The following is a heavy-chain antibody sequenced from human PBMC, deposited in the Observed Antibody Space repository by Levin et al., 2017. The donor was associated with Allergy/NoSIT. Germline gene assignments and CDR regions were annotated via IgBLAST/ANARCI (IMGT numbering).Heavy chain of an antibody. CDR1: GGSISSSSYY. D-gene: IGHD2-2*01. CDR3: ARLTGTVVVPADFDY. V-gene: IGHV4-39*01. J-gene: IGHJ4*02. CDR2: IYYSGST. Sequence: SETLSLTCTVSGGSISSSSYYWGWIRQPPGKGLEWIGSIYYSGSTYYNPSLKSRVTISVDTSKNQFSLKLSSVTAADTAVYYCARLTGTVVVPADFDYWGQGTLVTVSS.